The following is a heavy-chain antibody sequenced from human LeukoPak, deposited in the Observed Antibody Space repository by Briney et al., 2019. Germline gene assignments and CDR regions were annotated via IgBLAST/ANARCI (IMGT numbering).Heavy chain of an antibody. CDR3: VRDVWFQFDN. J-gene: IGHJ4*02. CDR2: IAANGYDK. Sequence: GGSLRLSCAVSGFTFRKYWMAWVRQAPGQGLGWVATIAANGYDKDYEASVKGRFTISRGNAKNSLFLHIDSLRAEDTALYYCVRDVWFQFDNWGQGALVTVSS. D-gene: IGHD3-10*01. CDR1: GFTFRKYW. V-gene: IGHV3-7*03.